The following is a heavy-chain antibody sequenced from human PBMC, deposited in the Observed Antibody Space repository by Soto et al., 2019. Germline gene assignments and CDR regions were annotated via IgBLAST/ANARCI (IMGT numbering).Heavy chain of an antibody. CDR1: GFTFTSHG. J-gene: IGHJ5*02. CDR3: AKDNCISTSCYRLYNWFDP. D-gene: IGHD2-2*01. Sequence: QVHLVESGGGVVQPGRSLRLSCVASGFTFTSHGMHWVRQAPGKGLEWVAVISYAGSNKYYADSVKGRFTISRDNSKNTLYRQMNGLRAEDTAVYYCAKDNCISTSCYRLYNWFDPWGQGTLVTVSS. V-gene: IGHV3-30*18. CDR2: ISYAGSNK.